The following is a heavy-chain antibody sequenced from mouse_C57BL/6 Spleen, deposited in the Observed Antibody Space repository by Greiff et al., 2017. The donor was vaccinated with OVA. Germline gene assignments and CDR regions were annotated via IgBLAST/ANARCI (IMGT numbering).Heavy chain of an antibody. CDR1: GFTFSSYA. CDR3: ARALTSLDY. V-gene: IGHV5-4*01. J-gene: IGHJ2*01. D-gene: IGHD4-1*01. Sequence: EVQLVESGGGLVKPGGSLKLSCAASGFTFSSYAMSWVRQTPEKRLEWVATISDGGSYTYYPDNVKGRFTISRDNAKNNLYLQMSHLKSEDTAMYYCARALTSLDYWGQGTTLTVSS. CDR2: ISDGGSYT.